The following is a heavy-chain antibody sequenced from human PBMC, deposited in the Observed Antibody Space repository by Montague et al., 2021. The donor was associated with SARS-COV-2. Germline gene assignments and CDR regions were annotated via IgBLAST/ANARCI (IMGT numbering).Heavy chain of an antibody. D-gene: IGHD3-16*01. CDR3: ARHHRGYYDHVWGRPSYCFDS. J-gene: IGHJ4*02. Sequence: SETLSLTCTVSGGSISSSSYYWVWIRQPPGKGLEWIGCIYYSGSTYYNPSLKSRVTISVDTSKNQFSLKLSSVTAADTAVHYCARHHRGYYDHVWGRPSYCFDSWGQGTLVTVSS. V-gene: IGHV4-39*01. CDR1: GGSISSSSYY. CDR2: IYYSGST.